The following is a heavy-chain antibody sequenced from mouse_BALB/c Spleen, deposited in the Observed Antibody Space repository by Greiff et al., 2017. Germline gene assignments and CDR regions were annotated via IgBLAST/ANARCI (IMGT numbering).Heavy chain of an antibody. Sequence: EVKLMESGGGLVQPGGSRKLSCAASGFTFSSFGMHWVRQAPEKGLEWVAYISSGSSTIYYADTVKGRFTISRDNPKNTLFLQMTSLRSEDTAMYYCARKGLLRYAMDYWGQGTSVTVSS. J-gene: IGHJ4*01. D-gene: IGHD1-1*01. CDR1: GFTFSSFG. CDR2: ISSGSSTI. V-gene: IGHV5-17*02. CDR3: ARKGLLRYAMDY.